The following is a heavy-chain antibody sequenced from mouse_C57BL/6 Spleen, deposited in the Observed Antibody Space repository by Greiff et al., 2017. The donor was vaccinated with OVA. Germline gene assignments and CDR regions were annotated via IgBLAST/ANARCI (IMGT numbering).Heavy chain of an antibody. Sequence: EVKLMESGGDLVKPGGSLKLSCAASGFTFSSYGMSWVRQTPDKRLEWVATISSGGSYTYYPDSVKGRFTISRDNAKNTLYLQMSSLKSEDTAMYYCARNYGNYEGGYAMDYWGQGTSVTVSS. CDR3: ARNYGNYEGGYAMDY. J-gene: IGHJ4*01. V-gene: IGHV5-6*01. D-gene: IGHD2-1*01. CDR1: GFTFSSYG. CDR2: ISSGGSYT.